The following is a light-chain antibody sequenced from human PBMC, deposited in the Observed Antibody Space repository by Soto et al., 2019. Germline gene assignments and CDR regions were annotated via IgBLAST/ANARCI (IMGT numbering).Light chain of an antibody. CDR3: SSFTSSGTRV. CDR1: SSDVGGYNY. V-gene: IGLV2-14*01. CDR2: EVT. Sequence: QSAPTQPASVSGSPGQSITISCTGTSSDVGGYNYVSWYQQHPGKAPKVMIYEVTNRPSGVSDRFSGPKSGNTASLTISGLQVEDEADYYCSSFTSSGTRVFGTGTTVTVL. J-gene: IGLJ1*01.